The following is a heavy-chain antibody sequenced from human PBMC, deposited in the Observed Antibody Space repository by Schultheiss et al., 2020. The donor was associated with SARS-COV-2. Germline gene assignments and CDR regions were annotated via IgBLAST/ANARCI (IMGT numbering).Heavy chain of an antibody. V-gene: IGHV3-21*01. Sequence: GGSLRLSCAASGFTVSSNYMSWVRQAPGKGLEWVSSISSSSSYIYYADSVKGRFTISRDNAKNSLYLQMNSLRAEDTAVYYCARPRDYYDSSGPLDYWGQGTLVTVSS. D-gene: IGHD3-22*01. CDR2: ISSSSSYI. CDR3: ARPRDYYDSSGPLDY. CDR1: GFTVSSNY. J-gene: IGHJ4*02.